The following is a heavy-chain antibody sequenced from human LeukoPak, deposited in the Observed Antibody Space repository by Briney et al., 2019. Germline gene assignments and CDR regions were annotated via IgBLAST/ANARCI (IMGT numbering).Heavy chain of an antibody. D-gene: IGHD3-3*01. CDR1: GFTFSSYS. V-gene: IGHV3-21*01. CDR3: TRGTSSGYYSDY. Sequence: GGSLRLSCAASGFTFSSYSMNWVRQAPGKGLEWVSYISSSSSYIYYADSVKGRFTISRDNAKNSLSLQMSSLRAEDTAVYYCTRGTSSGYYSDYWGQGTLVTVSS. CDR2: ISSSSSYI. J-gene: IGHJ4*02.